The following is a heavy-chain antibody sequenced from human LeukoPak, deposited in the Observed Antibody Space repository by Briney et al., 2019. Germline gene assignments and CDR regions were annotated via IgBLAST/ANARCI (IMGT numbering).Heavy chain of an antibody. CDR2: ISTSSSHM. V-gene: IGHV3-21*01. Sequence: PGGSLRLSCAASAFTFSTYSMNWVRRAPGKGLEWVSSISTSSSHMYYADYVKGRFTISRDNAKNTLYLQMNSLRAEDTAVYYCARGGDYVSFDPRGQGTLVTVSS. D-gene: IGHD4-17*01. J-gene: IGHJ5*02. CDR1: AFTFSTYS. CDR3: ARGGDYVSFDP.